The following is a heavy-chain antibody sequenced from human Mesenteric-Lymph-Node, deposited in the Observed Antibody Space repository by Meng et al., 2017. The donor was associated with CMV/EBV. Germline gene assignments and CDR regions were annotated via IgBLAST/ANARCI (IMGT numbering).Heavy chain of an antibody. D-gene: IGHD6-19*01. V-gene: IGHV3-30*04. CDR3: VTSSGFDSGWYLH. J-gene: IGHJ4*02. CDR1: EFDLSTYA. Sequence: GESLKISCAASEFDLSTYAMHWVRQAPGKGLEWVAIISYDGSREYHADSMRGRFTVSRDNSKNTLFLQMNSLTTDDSAVYYCVTSSGFDSGWYLHWGRGTLVTVSS. CDR2: ISYDGSRE.